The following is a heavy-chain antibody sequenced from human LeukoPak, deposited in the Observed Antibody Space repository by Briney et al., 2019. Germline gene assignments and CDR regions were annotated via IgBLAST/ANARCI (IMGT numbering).Heavy chain of an antibody. CDR1: GGSITTDNYY. V-gene: IGHV4-39*07. J-gene: IGHJ6*03. CDR2: LYYGGST. CDR3: ARVATATTRVVHYYYYMDV. D-gene: IGHD4-17*01. Sequence: TPSETLSLTCTVSGGSITTDNYYWDWIRQSPGRGLEWIGSLYYGGSTYYNPSLKSRLTISVDTSKNQFSLQLRSVTAADTAVYFCARVATATTRVVHYYYYMDVWGKGTTVTVSS.